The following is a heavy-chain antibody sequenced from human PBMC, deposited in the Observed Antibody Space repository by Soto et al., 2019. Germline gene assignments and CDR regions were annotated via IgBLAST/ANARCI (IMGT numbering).Heavy chain of an antibody. Sequence: EVQLLESGGGLVQPGGSLRLTCAASGFTFSSYGISWIRLSPGKGLEWVSVISGGGDTTYYTPSVKGRFTISRDDFRNTLYLQMNSLRTEVTAIYYCAKLRDFVVLPAGILDYWGPGTLVTVSS. CDR3: AKLRDFVVLPAGILDY. CDR2: ISGGGDTT. J-gene: IGHJ4*02. D-gene: IGHD2-8*01. CDR1: GFTFSSYG. V-gene: IGHV3-23*01.